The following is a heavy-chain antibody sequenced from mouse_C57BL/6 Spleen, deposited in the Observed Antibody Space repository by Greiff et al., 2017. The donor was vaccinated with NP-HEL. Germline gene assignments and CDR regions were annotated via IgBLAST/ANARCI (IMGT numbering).Heavy chain of an antibody. V-gene: IGHV1-69*01. CDR1: GYTFTSYW. CDR3: AVLRYAMDY. CDR2: IDPSDSYT. J-gene: IGHJ4*01. Sequence: QVQLQQPGAELVMPGASVKLSCKASGYTFTSYWMHWVKQRPGQGLEWIGEIDPSDSYTNYNQKFKGKSTLTVDKSSSTAYMQLSSLTSEDSAVYYCAVLRYAMDYWGQGTSVTVSS. D-gene: IGHD1-1*01.